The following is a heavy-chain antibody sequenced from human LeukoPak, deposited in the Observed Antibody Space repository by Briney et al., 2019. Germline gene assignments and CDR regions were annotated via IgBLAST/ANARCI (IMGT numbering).Heavy chain of an antibody. V-gene: IGHV4-39*01. J-gene: IGHJ4*02. CDR2: IYYSGST. CDR1: GGSISSSSYY. Sequence: SETLSLTCTVSGGSISSSSYYWGWIRQPPGKGLEWIGSIYYSGSTYYNPSLKCRVTISVDTSKNQFSLKLSSVTAADTAVYYCARQSSFDYWGQGTLVTVSS. CDR3: ARQSSFDY.